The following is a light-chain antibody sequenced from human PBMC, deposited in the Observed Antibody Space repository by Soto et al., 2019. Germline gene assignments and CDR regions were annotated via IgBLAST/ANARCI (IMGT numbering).Light chain of an antibody. CDR3: SSYAGSNNWN. J-gene: IGLJ1*01. Sequence: QSALTQPPSASGSPGQSVTISCTGTSSDVGGYNYVSWYQQHPGKAPKLMIYEVSKRPSGVPDRFSGSKSGNTASLTVSGLQAEDEADYYCSSYAGSNNWNFGTGTK. CDR1: SSDVGGYNY. V-gene: IGLV2-8*01. CDR2: EVS.